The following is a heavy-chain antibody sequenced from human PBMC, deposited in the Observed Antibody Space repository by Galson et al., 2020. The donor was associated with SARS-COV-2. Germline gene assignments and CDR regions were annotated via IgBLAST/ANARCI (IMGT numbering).Heavy chain of an antibody. CDR1: GGSISSGAYY. CDR3: ARASRQVGTTSRVVVNWFDP. Sequence: ASETLSLTCTVSGGSISSGAYYWSWIRQHPGKGLEWIGYIYYSGSTYYNPSLKSRVTISIDTSKNQFSLKLSSVTAADTAVYYCARASRQVGTTSRVVVNWFDPWGQGTLVTVSS. CDR2: IYYSGST. D-gene: IGHD1-26*01. J-gene: IGHJ5*02. V-gene: IGHV4-31*03.